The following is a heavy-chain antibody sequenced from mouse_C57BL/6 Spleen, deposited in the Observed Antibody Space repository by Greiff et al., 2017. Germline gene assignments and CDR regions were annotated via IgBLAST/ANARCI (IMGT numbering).Heavy chain of an antibody. CDR1: GFTFSSYA. CDR3: ARKGYYYGSSFAY. D-gene: IGHD1-1*01. V-gene: IGHV5-4*03. CDR2: ISDGGSYT. Sequence: EVKLVESGGGLVKPGGSLKLSCAASGFTFSSYAMSWVRQTPEKRLEWVATISDGGSYTYYPDNVKGRFTISRDNAKNNLYLQMSHLKSEDTAMYYCARKGYYYGSSFAYWGQGTLVTVSA. J-gene: IGHJ3*01.